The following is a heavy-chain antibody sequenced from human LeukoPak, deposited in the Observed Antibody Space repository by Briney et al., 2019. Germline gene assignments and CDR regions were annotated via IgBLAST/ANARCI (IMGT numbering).Heavy chain of an antibody. J-gene: IGHJ4*02. CDR2: ISGSGGST. CDR1: GGSFSGYY. D-gene: IGHD2-15*01. V-gene: IGHV3-23*01. Sequence: PSETLSLTCAVYGGSFSGYYWSWIRQPPGEGLEWVSAISGSGGSTYYADSVKGRFTISRDNSKNTLYLQMNSLRAEDTAVYYCARGQWSNEAYWGQGTLVTVSS. CDR3: ARGQWSNEAY.